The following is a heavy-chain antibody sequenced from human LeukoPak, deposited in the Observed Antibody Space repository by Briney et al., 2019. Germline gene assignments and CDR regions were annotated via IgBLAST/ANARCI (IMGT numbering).Heavy chain of an antibody. CDR1: GGSISNYY. Sequence: SQTLSLTCTVSGGSISNYYWSWIRQPPGKGLEWIGYIYHSGSTNHNPSLRSRLTISVDTSKNQFSLKLRSVTAADTAVYYCASRSGSFSDALDIWGQGTLVTVSS. D-gene: IGHD3-10*01. CDR2: IYHSGST. V-gene: IGHV4-59*01. J-gene: IGHJ3*02. CDR3: ASRSGSFSDALDI.